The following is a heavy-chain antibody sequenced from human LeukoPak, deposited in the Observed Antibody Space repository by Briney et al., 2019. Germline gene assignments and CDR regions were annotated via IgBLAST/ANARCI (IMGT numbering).Heavy chain of an antibody. Sequence: GGSLRLSCAASGFTFSSYAMSWVRQAPGKGLEWVSAISGSGGSTYYADSVKGRFTIPRDNSKNTLYLQMNSLRAEDTAVYYCAKLGYYYGSGSYQPWGQGTLVTVSS. J-gene: IGHJ5*02. CDR2: ISGSGGST. CDR1: GFTFSSYA. CDR3: AKLGYYYGSGSYQP. V-gene: IGHV3-23*01. D-gene: IGHD3-10*01.